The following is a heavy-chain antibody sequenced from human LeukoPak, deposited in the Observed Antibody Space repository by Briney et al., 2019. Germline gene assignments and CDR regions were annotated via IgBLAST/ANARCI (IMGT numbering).Heavy chain of an antibody. CDR3: ATGKIGVYGYPPRSDAFDI. V-gene: IGHV1-24*01. Sequence: ASVKVSCKVSGYTLTELSMHWARQAPGKGLEWMGGFNPEDGETIYAQKFQGRVTMTEDTSTDTAYMELSSLRSEDTAVYYCATGKIGVYGYPPRSDAFDIWGQGRMVTVSS. J-gene: IGHJ3*02. CDR2: FNPEDGET. CDR1: GYTLTELS. D-gene: IGHD5-24*01.